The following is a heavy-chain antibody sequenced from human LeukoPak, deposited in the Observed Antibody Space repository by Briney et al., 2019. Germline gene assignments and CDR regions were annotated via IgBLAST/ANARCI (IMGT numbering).Heavy chain of an antibody. CDR2: IYYSGST. D-gene: IGHD3-10*01. Sequence: SETLSLTCTVSGGSVSSGSYYWSWIRQPPGKGLEWIGYIYYSGSTNYNPSLKSRVTISVDTSKNQFSLKLSSVTAADTAVYYCAREEITMVRGVIPRGTNYYYYGMDVWGRGTTVTVSS. CDR1: GGSVSSGSYY. V-gene: IGHV4-61*01. CDR3: AREEITMVRGVIPRGTNYYYYGMDV. J-gene: IGHJ6*02.